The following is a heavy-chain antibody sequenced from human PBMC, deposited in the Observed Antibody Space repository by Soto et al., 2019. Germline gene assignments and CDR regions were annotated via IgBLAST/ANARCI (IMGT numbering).Heavy chain of an antibody. Sequence: QVQLQESGPGLVKPSQTLSLTCTVSGGSISSGDYYWSWIRQPPGKGLEWIGYIYYGGSTYYNPSLKSRVTISVDTSKNQCSLKLSSVTAADTAVYYCARVGGFGATTIDYWGQGTLVTVSS. V-gene: IGHV4-30-4*01. CDR2: IYYGGST. CDR1: GGSISSGDYY. D-gene: IGHD3-10*01. J-gene: IGHJ4*02. CDR3: ARVGGFGATTIDY.